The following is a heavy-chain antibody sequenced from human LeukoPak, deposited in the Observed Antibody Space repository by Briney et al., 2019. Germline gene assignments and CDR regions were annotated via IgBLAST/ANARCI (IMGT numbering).Heavy chain of an antibody. CDR3: ARAYCSGGSCYYYYYYGMDV. CDR2: INHSGST. J-gene: IGHJ6*04. D-gene: IGHD2-15*01. CDR1: GGSFSGYY. Sequence: SETLSLTCAVYGGSFSGYYWSWIRQPPGKGLEWIGEINHSGSTNYNPSLKSRVTISVDMSKNQSSLKLSSVTAADTAVYYCARAYCSGGSCYYYYYYGMDVWGKGTTVTVSS. V-gene: IGHV4-34*01.